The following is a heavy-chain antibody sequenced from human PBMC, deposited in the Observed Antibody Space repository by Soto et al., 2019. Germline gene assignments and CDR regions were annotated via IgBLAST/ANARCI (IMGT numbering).Heavy chain of an antibody. Sequence: QVELVQSGAEVKKPGSSVKFSCKASGGNFITFAISWVRQAPGQGLEWMGEIIPISSTTKSAHKFQDRVTISADGSSITVHMELRSLKSEDTAIYFCATKLVIDPFGSYGMDVWGQGTTVTVSS. J-gene: IGHJ6*02. D-gene: IGHD2-21*01. CDR3: ATKLVIDPFGSYGMDV. CDR1: GGNFITFA. V-gene: IGHV1-69*01. CDR2: IIPISSTT.